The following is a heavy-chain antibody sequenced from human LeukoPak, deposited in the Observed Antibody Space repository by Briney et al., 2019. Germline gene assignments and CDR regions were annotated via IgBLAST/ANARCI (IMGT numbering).Heavy chain of an antibody. CDR2: IWYDGSNK. D-gene: IGHD6-6*01. V-gene: IGHV3-33*01. J-gene: IGHJ5*02. CDR3: AAAHTLFWFDP. CDR1: GFTFSSYG. Sequence: GGSLRLSCAASGFTFSSYGMHWVRQAPGKGLEWVAVIWYDGSNKYYADSVKDRFTISRDNSKNTLYLQMNSLGAEDTAVYYCAAAHTLFWFDPWGQGTLVTVSS.